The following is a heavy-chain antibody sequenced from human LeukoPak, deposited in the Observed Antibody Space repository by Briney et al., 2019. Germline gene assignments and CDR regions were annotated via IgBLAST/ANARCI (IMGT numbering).Heavy chain of an antibody. CDR2: INSDGSST. Sequence: GGSLRLSCAASGFTFSSYWMHWVRQAPGKGLVWVSRINSDGSSTSYADSVKGRFTISRDNAKNTLYLQMNSLRGEDTAVYYCASFKGSDAFDIWGQGTMVTVSS. V-gene: IGHV3-74*01. CDR3: ASFKGSDAFDI. J-gene: IGHJ3*02. D-gene: IGHD1-26*01. CDR1: GFTFSSYW.